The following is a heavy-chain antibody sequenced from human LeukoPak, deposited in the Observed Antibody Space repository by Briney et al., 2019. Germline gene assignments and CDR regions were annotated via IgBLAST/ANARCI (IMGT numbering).Heavy chain of an antibody. J-gene: IGHJ4*02. D-gene: IGHD3-3*01. Sequence: GASVKVSCKASGYTFTSYDINWVRQATGQGLEWMGWMNPNSGNTGYAQKFQGRVTMTRNTSISTAYMELSSLRSDDTAVYYCARSGFLEWLEFDYWGQGTLVTVSS. CDR3: ARSGFLEWLEFDY. V-gene: IGHV1-8*01. CDR1: GYTFTSYD. CDR2: MNPNSGNT.